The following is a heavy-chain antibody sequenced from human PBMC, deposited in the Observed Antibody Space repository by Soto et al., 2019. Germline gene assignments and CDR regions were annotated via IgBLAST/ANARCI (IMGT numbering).Heavy chain of an antibody. J-gene: IGHJ5*02. CDR3: AKDAVAGDGVWLAHA. D-gene: IGHD4-17*01. Sequence: GGSLRLSCAASGFTFNNYDMHWVRQPTGKGLEWVSGIDTVGETYYARSVKGRFTISRDNSAYAVYLQMNNLRVDDTAVYYCAKDAVAGDGVWLAHAWGRGTAVTVSS. V-gene: IGHV3-13*01. CDR1: GFTFNNYD. CDR2: IDTVGET.